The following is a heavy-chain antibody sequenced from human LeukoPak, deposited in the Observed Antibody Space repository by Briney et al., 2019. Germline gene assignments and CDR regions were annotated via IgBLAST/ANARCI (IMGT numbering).Heavy chain of an antibody. CDR3: ARSAFLVTAPGLYYFDY. D-gene: IGHD6-13*01. Sequence: SETLSLTCTVSGGSISSYYWSWIRQPPGKGLEWIGHIYNSGSTNYNPSLKGRVTMSVATSKNQFSLHLSSVTAADTAVYYCARSAFLVTAPGLYYFDYWGQGTLVAV. V-gene: IGHV4-4*07. J-gene: IGHJ4*02. CDR2: IYNSGST. CDR1: GGSISSYY.